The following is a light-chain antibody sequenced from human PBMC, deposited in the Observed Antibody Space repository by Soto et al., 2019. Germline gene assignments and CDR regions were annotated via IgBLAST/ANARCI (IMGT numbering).Light chain of an antibody. CDR3: QQYNNWLT. Sequence: EIVMTQSPATLSVSQGARATLSCRASHIVNSNLAWYQQKPGQAPRLLIFDASTRATGIPARFSGSGSGTEFTLTISSLQSEDFAVYYCQQYNNWLTFGGGTKVEIK. CDR2: DAS. CDR1: HIVNSN. V-gene: IGKV3-15*01. J-gene: IGKJ4*01.